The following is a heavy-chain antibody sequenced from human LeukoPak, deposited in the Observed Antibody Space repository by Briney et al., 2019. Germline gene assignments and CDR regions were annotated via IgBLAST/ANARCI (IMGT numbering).Heavy chain of an antibody. D-gene: IGHD2-15*01. CDR2: ISSSGGTT. CDR3: AKVPRPYCSGGSCYHFNY. Sequence: GVPLTLSCATSGFTFSSYAMSWVPEAPEGGLEWVSHISSSGGTTYYAVSVRGRFSISGDNSKNTVYLQMNSLRAEDTAVYFCAKVPRPYCSGGSCYHFNYWGQGTLVTVSS. V-gene: IGHV3-23*01. CDR1: GFTFSSYA. J-gene: IGHJ4*02.